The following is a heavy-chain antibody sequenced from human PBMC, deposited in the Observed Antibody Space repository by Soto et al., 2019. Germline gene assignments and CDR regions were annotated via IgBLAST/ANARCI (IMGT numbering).Heavy chain of an antibody. CDR1: AVTFTGYA. CDR3: AKAIGAYPFGLFDS. D-gene: IGHD3-3*01. CDR2: VRGSGSST. Sequence: GGSLRLSCAASAVTFTGYAMSWVRQAPGKGLEWISAVRGSGSSTYYADSVKGRFTIFRDNSKSTLYLEMSSLRAEDTAQYYCAKAIGAYPFGLFDSWGQGTLVTVSS. V-gene: IGHV3-23*01. J-gene: IGHJ4*02.